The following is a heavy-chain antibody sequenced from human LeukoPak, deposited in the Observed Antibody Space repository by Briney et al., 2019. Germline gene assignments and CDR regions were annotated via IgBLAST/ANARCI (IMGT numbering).Heavy chain of an antibody. V-gene: IGHV5-51*01. D-gene: IGHD6-13*01. J-gene: IGHJ4*02. CDR2: IYTGDSDT. Sequence: GESLKISCKASGYTFTSFFIGWVRQMPGQGLEWMGIIYTGDSDTRYSPSFQGQVTISVDKSISTAYLQGRSLEASDTAIYYCARPITGAGTDLGYWGQGTLVTVSS. CDR3: ARPITGAGTDLGY. CDR1: GYTFTSFF.